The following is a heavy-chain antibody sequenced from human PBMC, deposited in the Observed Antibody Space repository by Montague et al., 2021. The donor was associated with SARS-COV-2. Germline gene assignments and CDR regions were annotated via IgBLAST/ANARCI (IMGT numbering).Heavy chain of an antibody. Sequence: SETLSLTCAVYCRSFRDHYRSWIRHPPAQVPDSIGEMNHRGTSKYNPSLKSRVSISLDTSKNQFSLYLSSVTAADTAVYYCARGRQHFNMIVVVMTGGEYYFDYWGQGTLGTVSS. J-gene: IGHJ4*02. D-gene: IGHD3-22*01. V-gene: IGHV4-34*01. CDR1: CRSFRDHY. CDR3: ARGRQHFNMIVVVMTGGEYYFDY. CDR2: MNHRGTS.